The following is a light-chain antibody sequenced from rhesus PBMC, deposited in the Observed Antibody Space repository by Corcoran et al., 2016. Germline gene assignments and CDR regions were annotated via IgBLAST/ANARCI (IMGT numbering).Light chain of an antibody. CDR3: QQCYGYPCT. CDR2: SSS. Sequence: DIQMTQSPSSLSASVGDRVTITCQASQSLTNNLNWYQQKPGNIPKLLIYSSSTLHSGIPSRFSGSGSGTDFTLTISSLLPEVFATYYFQQCYGYPCTFGPGPKVEIK. CDR1: QSLTNN. V-gene: IGKV1S9*01. J-gene: IGKJ2*01.